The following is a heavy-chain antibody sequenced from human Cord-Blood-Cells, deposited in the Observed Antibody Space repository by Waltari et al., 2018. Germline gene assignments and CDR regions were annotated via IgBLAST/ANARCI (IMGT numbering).Heavy chain of an antibody. D-gene: IGHD4-4*01. CDR3: AREVEYSNYFDY. V-gene: IGHV1-69*06. Sequence: QVQLVQSGGEVKKPGSSVTVSCQASGGTFSSYAISWVRQAPGQGLEWMGGIIPIFGTANYAQKFQGRVTITADKSTSTAYMELSSLRSEDTAVYYCAREVEYSNYFDYWGQGTLVTVSS. J-gene: IGHJ4*02. CDR1: GGTFSSYA. CDR2: IIPIFGTA.